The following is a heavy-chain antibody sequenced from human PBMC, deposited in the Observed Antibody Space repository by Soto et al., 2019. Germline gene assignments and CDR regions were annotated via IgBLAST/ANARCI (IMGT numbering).Heavy chain of an antibody. CDR2: INHSGST. V-gene: IGHV4-34*01. J-gene: IGHJ5*02. Sequence: QVQLQQWGAGLLKPSETLSLTCAVYGGSFSGYYWSWICQPPGKGLEWIGEINHSGSTNYNPSIKTRVSISVETSKNQFSLNLSPVTAADPAVYYCASVPREWFDPWGQGTLVTVSS. CDR1: GGSFSGYY. CDR3: ASVPREWFDP.